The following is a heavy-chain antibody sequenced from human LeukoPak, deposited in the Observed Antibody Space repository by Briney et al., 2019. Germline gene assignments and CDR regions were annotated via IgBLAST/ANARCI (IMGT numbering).Heavy chain of an antibody. V-gene: IGHV1-69*05. D-gene: IGHD3-3*01. J-gene: IGHJ5*02. CDR2: IIPIFGTA. CDR3: ARGAILRAQNWFDP. Sequence: SVKVSCKASGYTFTSYGISWVRQAPGQGLEWMGGIIPIFGTANYAQKFQGRVTITTDESTSTAYMELSSLRSEDTAVYYCARGAILRAQNWFDPWGQGTLVTVSS. CDR1: GYTFTSYG.